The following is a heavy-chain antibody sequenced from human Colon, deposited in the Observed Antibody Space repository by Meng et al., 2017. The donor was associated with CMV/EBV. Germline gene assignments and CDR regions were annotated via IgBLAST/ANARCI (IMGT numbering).Heavy chain of an antibody. CDR3: ARGPSSTIPGFPY. V-gene: IGHV1-2*02. J-gene: IGHJ4*02. D-gene: IGHD2-15*01. CDR2: LNPKSGGI. Sequence: ASVKVSCKASGYSFSGYYIHWVRQAPGPGLEWMGSLNPKSGGIKYAQKFQGGVTMTRDTSINTAYMDLTRLTSDDTAVYFCARGPSSTIPGFPYWGQGTLVTVSS. CDR1: GYSFSGYY.